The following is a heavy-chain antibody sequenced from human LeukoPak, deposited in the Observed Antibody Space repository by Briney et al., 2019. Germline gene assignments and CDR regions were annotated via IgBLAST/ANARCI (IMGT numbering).Heavy chain of an antibody. D-gene: IGHD3-16*02. Sequence: GRSLRLSCAASRFTFSGSAMPWVRQASGKGLKWVGRIRSKANSYAPTYAASVKGRFTISRDDSKNTAYLQMNSLKTEDTAVYYCTSFDWDYVWGSYRPLWGQGTLVTVSS. CDR2: IRSKANSYAP. J-gene: IGHJ4*02. V-gene: IGHV3-73*01. CDR1: RFTFSGSA. CDR3: TSFDWDYVWGSYRPL.